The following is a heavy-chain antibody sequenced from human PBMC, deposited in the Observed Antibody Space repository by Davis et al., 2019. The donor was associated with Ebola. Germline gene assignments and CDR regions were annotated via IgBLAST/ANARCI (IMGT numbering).Heavy chain of an antibody. CDR3: ARRGGEYSSTSGDAFDI. Sequence: GESLKISCKTSGYTFPNYWTGWVRQKLGKGLEWMAIMYPDESEVRYSPSFQGQVSMSVDKSVTTAHLQWSSLKASDTAMYYCARRGGEYSSTSGDAFDIWGQGTMVTVFS. CDR1: GYTFPNYW. J-gene: IGHJ3*02. CDR2: MYPDESEV. V-gene: IGHV5-51*01. D-gene: IGHD6-6*01.